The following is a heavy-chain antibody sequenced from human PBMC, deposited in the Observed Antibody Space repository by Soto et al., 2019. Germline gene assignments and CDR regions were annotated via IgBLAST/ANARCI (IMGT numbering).Heavy chain of an antibody. J-gene: IGHJ6*02. CDR3: ARDIPRGFSYGAYYYYGMDV. Sequence: EVQLVESGGGLVQPGGSLRLSCVASGFTFSTYWMHWVRQAPGKGLVWVSRITSDGGSTTYADSVRGRFTIPRDNAKSTLYLQMNSLRAEDTAVFYCARDIPRGFSYGAYYYYGMDVWGQGTTVTVSS. CDR1: GFTFSTYW. V-gene: IGHV3-74*01. CDR2: ITSDGGST. D-gene: IGHD5-18*01.